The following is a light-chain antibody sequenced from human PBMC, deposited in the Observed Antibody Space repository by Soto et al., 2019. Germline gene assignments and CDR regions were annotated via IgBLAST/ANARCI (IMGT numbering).Light chain of an antibody. V-gene: IGKV3D-15*01. CDR3: QQYNNWPLT. CDR1: QSISRT. CDR2: DAS. J-gene: IGKJ4*01. Sequence: EIVLTQSPATLSVSPGERATLSCRASQSISRTLAWYQQRPGQPPRLLIYDASIRATGFPARFSGNGSGTEFTLTISSLQSEDFAVYYCQQYNNWPLTFGGGTTVEIK.